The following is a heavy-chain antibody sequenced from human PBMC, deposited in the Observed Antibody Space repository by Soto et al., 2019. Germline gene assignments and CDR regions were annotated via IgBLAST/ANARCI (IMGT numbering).Heavy chain of an antibody. J-gene: IGHJ5*02. CDR2: ISAYNGDT. V-gene: IGHV1-18*01. D-gene: IGHD2-15*01. CDR3: ARSGLPDPVVVVGHTPFDP. Sequence: GASVQVSCKASGYTFTNYDINWVRQAPGQGLEWMGWISAYNGDTNYAQRLQGRVTMTTDTSTSTAYMELRSLRSDDTAVYYCARSGLPDPVVVVGHTPFDPWGQGTLGTAPQ. CDR1: GYTFTNYD.